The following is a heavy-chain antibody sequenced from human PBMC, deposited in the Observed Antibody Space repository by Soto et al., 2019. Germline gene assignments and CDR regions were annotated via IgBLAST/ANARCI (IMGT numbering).Heavy chain of an antibody. Sequence: VQLVESGGGLVKPGGSLRLSCAASGLTFSDSYLNWIRHAPGKGLEWLAYISSTGSSIFYAVSVKGRFTISRNNAKNPLYLQMHSLRAEDTAMYYCARVRFGEWGYALDVWGQGTRVTVSS. J-gene: IGHJ6*02. CDR1: GLTFSDSY. V-gene: IGHV3-11*01. CDR3: ARVRFGEWGYALDV. CDR2: ISSTGSSI. D-gene: IGHD3-10*01.